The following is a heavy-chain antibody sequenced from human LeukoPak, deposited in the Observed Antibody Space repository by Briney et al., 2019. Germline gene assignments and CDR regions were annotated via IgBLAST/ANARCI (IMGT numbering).Heavy chain of an antibody. CDR2: IIPIFGTA. Sequence: ASVKVSCKASGGTFISYAISWVRQAPGQGLEWMGGIIPIFGTANYAQKFQGRVTITTDESTSTAYMELSSLRSDDTAVYYCARCRSGGYRFDPWGQGTLVTVSS. V-gene: IGHV1-69*05. J-gene: IGHJ5*02. CDR1: GGTFISYA. CDR3: ARCRSGGYRFDP. D-gene: IGHD3-10*01.